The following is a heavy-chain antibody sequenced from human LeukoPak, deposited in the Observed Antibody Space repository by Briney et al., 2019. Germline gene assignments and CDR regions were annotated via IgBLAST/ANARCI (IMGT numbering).Heavy chain of an antibody. CDR3: ARSMVRGVRGAFDI. D-gene: IGHD3-10*01. J-gene: IGHJ3*02. Sequence: ASVKVSCKASGGTFSSYAISWVRQAPGQGLEWMGWISAYNGNTNYAQKLQGRVTMTTDTSTSTAYMELRSLRSDDTAVYYCARSMVRGVRGAFDIWGQGTMVTVSS. CDR1: GGTFSSYA. V-gene: IGHV1-18*01. CDR2: ISAYNGNT.